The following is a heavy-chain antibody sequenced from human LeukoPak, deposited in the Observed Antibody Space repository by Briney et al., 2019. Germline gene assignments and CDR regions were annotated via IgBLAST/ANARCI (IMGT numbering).Heavy chain of an antibody. J-gene: IGHJ5*02. Sequence: PSETLSLTCTVSGGSISSYYWSWIRQPPGKGLEWIGYIYYSGSTNYNPSLKSRVTISVDTSKNQFSLQLNSVTPEDTAVYYCARVATDARLPYNWFDPWGQGTLVTVSS. D-gene: IGHD5-12*01. CDR1: GGSISSYY. V-gene: IGHV4-59*12. CDR2: IYYSGST. CDR3: ARVATDARLPYNWFDP.